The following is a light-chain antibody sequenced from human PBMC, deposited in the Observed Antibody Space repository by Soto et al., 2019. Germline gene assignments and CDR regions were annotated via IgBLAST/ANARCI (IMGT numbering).Light chain of an antibody. V-gene: IGKV1-9*01. CDR3: QQLSRSPLT. J-gene: IGKJ4*01. CDR2: SAS. CDR1: QALSNY. Sequence: TSLSASVGVPVTLTPTASQALSNYVAWYQQKPGKAPDLLIYSASTLQSGVPSRFSVSGSETEFSLTIRALQPEDFATYYCQQLSRSPLTFGEGTKV.